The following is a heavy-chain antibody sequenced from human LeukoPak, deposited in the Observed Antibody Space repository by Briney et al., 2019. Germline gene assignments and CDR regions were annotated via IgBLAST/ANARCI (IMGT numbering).Heavy chain of an antibody. V-gene: IGHV3-7*01. Sequence: GGSLRLSCAASGFTFSTYWMTWVRQAPGKGLEWVANIKQDGGEKYSVDSVKGRFTISRDNAKNSLYLQMNSLRAEDTAVYYCARGGGGHDSFDYWGQGTLVTVSS. D-gene: IGHD5-12*01. CDR3: ARGGGGHDSFDY. CDR1: GFTFSTYW. CDR2: IKQDGGEK. J-gene: IGHJ4*02.